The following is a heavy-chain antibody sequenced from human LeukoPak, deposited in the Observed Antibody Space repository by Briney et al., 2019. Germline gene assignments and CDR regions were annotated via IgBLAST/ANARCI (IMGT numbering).Heavy chain of an antibody. CDR2: ISAYNGNT. D-gene: IGHD5-24*01. V-gene: IGHV1-18*01. CDR1: GYTFTSYG. CDR3: ARIRDGYNDAYDI. J-gene: IGHJ3*02. Sequence: ASVKVSCKASGYTFTSYGISWVRQAPGQGLEWMGWISAYNGNTNYAQKLQGRVTMTTDTSTSTAYMELSSLRSEDTAIYYCARIRDGYNDAYDIWGQGTVVTVPS.